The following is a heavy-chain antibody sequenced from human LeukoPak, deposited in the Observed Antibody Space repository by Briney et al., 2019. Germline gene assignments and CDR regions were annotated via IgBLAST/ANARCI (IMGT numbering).Heavy chain of an antibody. J-gene: IGHJ4*02. CDR3: ATPGVWYSSGWFPLDY. CDR1: GFTFSSYA. D-gene: IGHD6-19*01. V-gene: IGHV3-23*01. CDR2: ISGSGGST. Sequence: GGSLRLSCAVSGFTFSSYAMSWVRQAPRKGLEWVSAISGSGGSTYYADSVKGRFTISRDNSKNTLYLQMNSLRAEDTAVYYCATPGVWYSSGWFPLDYWGQGTLVTVSS.